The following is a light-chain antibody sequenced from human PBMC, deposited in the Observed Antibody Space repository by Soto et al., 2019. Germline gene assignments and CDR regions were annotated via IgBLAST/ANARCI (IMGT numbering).Light chain of an antibody. CDR3: QQANSFPLT. V-gene: IGKV1-8*01. J-gene: IGKJ4*01. CDR1: QDIGTY. CDR2: DAS. Sequence: AIRMTQSPSSFSASTGDRVSITCRATQDIGTYLAWYQQIPGKAPKLLIYDASTLQTGVPSRFSGSGSGTDFTLTISYLQSEDFGTYYCQQANSFPLTFGGGTKVDIK.